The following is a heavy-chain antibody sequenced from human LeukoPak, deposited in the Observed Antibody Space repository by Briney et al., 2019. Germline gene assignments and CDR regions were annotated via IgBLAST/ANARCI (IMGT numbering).Heavy chain of an antibody. CDR1: GFTFSDYY. CDR3: AKVNGPMDYYFYIDV. Sequence: GGSLRLSCAASGFTFSDYYMSWIRQAPGKGLEWISCISSSGTTIYYTDSVEGRFTISRDNAKSSLYLQMNNLRAEDTAVYYCAKVNGPMDYYFYIDVWGKGTTVTVSS. V-gene: IGHV3-11*01. J-gene: IGHJ6*03. CDR2: ISSSGTTI. D-gene: IGHD3-10*01.